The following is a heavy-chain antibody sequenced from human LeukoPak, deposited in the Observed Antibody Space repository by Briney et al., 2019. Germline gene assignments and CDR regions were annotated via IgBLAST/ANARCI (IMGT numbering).Heavy chain of an antibody. V-gene: IGHV3-7*01. Sequence: GGSLRLSCAASGFTFSTFWMSWARQAPGKGLERVANIKEDGSEKYYVASLKGRFTISRDSAKNSLYLQMNSLRAEDTAVYYCATSSGSRGLYFDFWGQGTLVTVSS. CDR1: GFTFSTFW. CDR3: ATSSGSRGLYFDF. J-gene: IGHJ4*02. CDR2: IKEDGSEK. D-gene: IGHD3-22*01.